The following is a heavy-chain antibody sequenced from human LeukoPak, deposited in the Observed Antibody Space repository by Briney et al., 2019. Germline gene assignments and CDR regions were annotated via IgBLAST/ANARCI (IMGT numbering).Heavy chain of an antibody. D-gene: IGHD3-10*01. V-gene: IGHV3-30*04. Sequence: GGSLRLSCAASGFTFSSYAMHWVRQAPGKGLEWVAVISYDGSNKYYADSVKGRFTISRDNSKNTLYLQMNSLRAEDTAVYYCARSGSYNYYYYMDVWGKGTTVTVPS. CDR3: ARSGSYNYYYYMDV. CDR2: ISYDGSNK. J-gene: IGHJ6*03. CDR1: GFTFSSYA.